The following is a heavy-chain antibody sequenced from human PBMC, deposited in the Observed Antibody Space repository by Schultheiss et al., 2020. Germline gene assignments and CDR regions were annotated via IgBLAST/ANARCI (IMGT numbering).Heavy chain of an antibody. J-gene: IGHJ4*02. CDR3: VGFRFLQLTPSNILDY. CDR1: GDSVSSVHYY. CDR2: NNIGGTS. Sequence: SETLSLTCTVSGDSVSSVHYYWNWIRQPAGKGLEWVGRNNIGGTSSYNPSLRIRVTITLDTSKNEFSLKLNSVTAADTAIYYCVGFRFLQLTPSNILDYWGQGTLVTVSS. D-gene: IGHD3-3*01. V-gene: IGHV4-61*02.